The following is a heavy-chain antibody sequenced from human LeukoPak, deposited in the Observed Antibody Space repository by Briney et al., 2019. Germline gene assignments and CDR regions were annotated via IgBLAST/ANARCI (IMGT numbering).Heavy chain of an antibody. Sequence: SGGSLRLSCAASGFTFSSYSMNWVRQAPGKGLEWVSYISSSSSTIYYADSVKGRFTISRDNAKNPLYLQMNSLRDEDTAVYYCARDRGEGYYDSSGYFDYWGQGTLVTVSS. CDR3: ARDRGEGYYDSSGYFDY. D-gene: IGHD3-22*01. CDR2: ISSSSSTI. J-gene: IGHJ4*02. V-gene: IGHV3-48*02. CDR1: GFTFSSYS.